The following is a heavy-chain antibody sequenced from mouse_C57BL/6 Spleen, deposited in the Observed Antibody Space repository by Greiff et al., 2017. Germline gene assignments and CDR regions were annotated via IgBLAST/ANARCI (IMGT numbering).Heavy chain of an antibody. J-gene: IGHJ3*01. CDR1: GYAFTNYL. CDR2: IHPGSGGT. Sequence: QVQLQQSGAELVRPGTSVKVSCKASGYAFTNYLIEWVKQRPGQGLEWIGVIHPGSGGTNSNEKFQGKATLTADKSSSTAYRQLSSLTSEDSAVYFCARSDYYGSSYAWFAYWGQGTLVTVSA. V-gene: IGHV1-54*01. D-gene: IGHD1-1*01. CDR3: ARSDYYGSSYAWFAY.